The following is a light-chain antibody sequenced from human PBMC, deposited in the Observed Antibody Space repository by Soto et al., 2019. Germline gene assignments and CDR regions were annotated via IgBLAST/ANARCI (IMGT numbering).Light chain of an antibody. Sequence: AIQLTQSPSSLSASVGYSVTITCRASQGISSALAWYQQTPGRPPKLLIYDASTLESGVPSRFSGSRSGTDFTLTVSSLQHEDFATYYCQQFDDYPFTFGHGTKVDIK. V-gene: IGKV1D-13*01. CDR1: QGISSA. CDR3: QQFDDYPFT. J-gene: IGKJ3*01. CDR2: DAS.